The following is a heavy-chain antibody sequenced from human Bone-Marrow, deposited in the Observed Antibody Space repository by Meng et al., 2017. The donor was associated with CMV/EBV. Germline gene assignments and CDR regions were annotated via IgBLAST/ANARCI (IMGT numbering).Heavy chain of an antibody. D-gene: IGHD3-3*01. CDR2: IGTAGDT. V-gene: IGHV3-13*01. Sequence: LSLTCAASGFTFSSYDMHWVRQATGKGLEWVSAIGTAGDTYYPGSVKGRFTISRENAKNSLYLQMNSLRAGDTAVYYCARELLFPPDYDFWSGYFIGYYYYGMDVWGQGTTVTVSS. CDR3: ARELLFPPDYDFWSGYFIGYYYYGMDV. J-gene: IGHJ6*02. CDR1: GFTFSSYD.